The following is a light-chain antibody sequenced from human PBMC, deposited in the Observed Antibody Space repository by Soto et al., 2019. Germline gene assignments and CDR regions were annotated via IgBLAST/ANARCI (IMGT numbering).Light chain of an antibody. V-gene: IGKV3-20*01. CDR1: QSVSSSY. J-gene: IGKJ1*01. CDR3: QQYGSSPWT. CDR2: GAS. Sequence: EIVLTQSPGTLSLSPGERATLSCRTSQSVSSSYLAWYQQKPGQAPRLLIYGASSRATGIPDRFSGSWSGTDFTLTISGLEPEDFAVYYCQQYGSSPWTFGQGTKV.